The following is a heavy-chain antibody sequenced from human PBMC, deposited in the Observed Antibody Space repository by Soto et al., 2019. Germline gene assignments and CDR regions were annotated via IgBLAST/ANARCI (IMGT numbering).Heavy chain of an antibody. CDR3: VREEVTPPRLGLDN. J-gene: IGHJ4*02. Sequence: QIQLVQSGAEVKKPGASVKVSCKASDYSFSSYAISWVRQAPGQGLEWMGWINPYNENTNYAQKFQGRISMTTDTSTSTAYIEMRSRRFEEKAKYYCVREEVTPPRLGLDNWGQGTLVTVSP. CDR1: DYSFSSYA. D-gene: IGHD4-4*01. V-gene: IGHV1-18*01. CDR2: INPYNENT.